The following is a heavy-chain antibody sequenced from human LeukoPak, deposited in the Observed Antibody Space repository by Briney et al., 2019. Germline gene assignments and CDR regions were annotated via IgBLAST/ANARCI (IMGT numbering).Heavy chain of an antibody. CDR1: GFTFSSYG. V-gene: IGHV3-30*18. Sequence: PGGSLRLSCAASGFTFSSYGMHWVRQAPGKGLEWVAVISYDGSNKYYADSVKGRFTISRDNSKNTLYLQMNSLRAEDTAVYYCAKDRLRGVITMHPNWFDPWGQGTLVTVSS. J-gene: IGHJ5*02. CDR3: AKDRLRGVITMHPNWFDP. D-gene: IGHD3-10*01. CDR2: ISYDGSNK.